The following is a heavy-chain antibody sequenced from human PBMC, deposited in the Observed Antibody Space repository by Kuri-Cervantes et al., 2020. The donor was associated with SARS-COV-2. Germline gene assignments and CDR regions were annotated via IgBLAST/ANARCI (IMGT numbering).Heavy chain of an antibody. Sequence: SETLSLTCAVYGGSFSGYYWSWIRKPPGKGLEWIGEINHSGSTNYNPSLKSRVTKSVDTSKNQFSLKLSSVTAADTAVYYCARGRSFVGNWGQGTLVTVSS. V-gene: IGHV4-34*01. J-gene: IGHJ4*02. CDR2: INHSGST. CDR1: GGSFSGYY. CDR3: ARGRSFVGN. D-gene: IGHD3-16*01.